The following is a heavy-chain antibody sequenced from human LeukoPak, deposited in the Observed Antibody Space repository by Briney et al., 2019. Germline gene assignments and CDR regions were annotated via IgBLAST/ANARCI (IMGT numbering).Heavy chain of an antibody. CDR1: GGTFSSYA. J-gene: IGHJ5*02. V-gene: IGHV1-69*04. CDR3: ASGGGYCSGGSCYGSNWFDP. CDR2: IIPVFGIA. D-gene: IGHD2-15*01. Sequence: SVKVSCKASGGTFSSYAISWVRQAPGQGLEWMGRIIPVFGIANYAQKFQGRVTITADKSTSTAYMELSSLRSEDTAVYYCASGGGYCSGGSCYGSNWFDPWGQGTLVTVSS.